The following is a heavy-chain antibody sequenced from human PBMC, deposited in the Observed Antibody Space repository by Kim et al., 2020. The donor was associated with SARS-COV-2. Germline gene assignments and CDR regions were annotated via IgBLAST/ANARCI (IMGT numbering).Heavy chain of an antibody. V-gene: IGHV4-39*01. CDR3: AKRVDNGFDP. D-gene: IGHD2-2*01. CDR2: RT. Sequence: RTNYNPPLKNQVTISVDTAKGQFSLKLGSVAAADTAVYYCAKRVDNGFDPWGQGTLVTVSS. J-gene: IGHJ5*02.